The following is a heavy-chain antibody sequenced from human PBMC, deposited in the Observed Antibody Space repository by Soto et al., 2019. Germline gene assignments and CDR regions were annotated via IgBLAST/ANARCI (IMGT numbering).Heavy chain of an antibody. Sequence: QITLKESGPTLVKPTQTLTLTCTFPGFSLSTSGVGVGWIRQPPGKALEWLALIYWDDDKRYSPSLKKRLIITKDTSKNQVVLTMTNMDPVDTGTYYCARKFCGSSSCPYYFDYWGQGTLVTVSS. V-gene: IGHV2-5*02. J-gene: IGHJ4*02. CDR2: IYWDDDK. D-gene: IGHD2-2*01. CDR3: ARKFCGSSSCPYYFDY. CDR1: GFSLSTSGVG.